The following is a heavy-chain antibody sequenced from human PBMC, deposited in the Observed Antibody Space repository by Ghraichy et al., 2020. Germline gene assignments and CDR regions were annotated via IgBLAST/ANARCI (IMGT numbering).Heavy chain of an antibody. Sequence: GGSLRLSCAASGFTFSSYWMSWVRQAPGKGLEWVANIKQDGSEKYYVDSVKGRFTISRDNAKNSLYLQMNSLRAEDTAVYYCARDQGDPSSSWLGHDYWGQGTLVTVSS. J-gene: IGHJ4*02. CDR1: GFTFSSYW. D-gene: IGHD6-13*01. CDR2: IKQDGSEK. V-gene: IGHV3-7*01. CDR3: ARDQGDPSSSWLGHDY.